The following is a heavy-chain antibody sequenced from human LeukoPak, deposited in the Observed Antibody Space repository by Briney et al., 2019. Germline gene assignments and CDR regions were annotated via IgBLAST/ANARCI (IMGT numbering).Heavy chain of an antibody. Sequence: GASVKVSCKASGGTFSSYAISWVRQAPGQGLEWMGGTIPIFGTANYAQKFQGRVTITADESTSTAYMELSSLRSEDTAVYYCARWEDDSSGYYHHYAFDIWGQGTMVTVSS. CDR1: GGTFSSYA. CDR2: TIPIFGTA. D-gene: IGHD3-22*01. V-gene: IGHV1-69*01. J-gene: IGHJ3*02. CDR3: ARWEDDSSGYYHHYAFDI.